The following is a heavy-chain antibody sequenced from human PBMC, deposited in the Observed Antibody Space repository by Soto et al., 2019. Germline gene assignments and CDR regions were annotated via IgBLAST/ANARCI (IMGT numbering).Heavy chain of an antibody. D-gene: IGHD1-26*01. V-gene: IGHV3-15*01. CDR1: GFTLSNAW. CDR2: IKSKTDGGTT. J-gene: IGHJ4*02. Sequence: PGGCLRRSCAASGFTLSNAWMSWVRQAPGKGLEWVGRIKSKTDGGTTDYGAPVKGRFTISRDDSKNTLYLQMNSLKTEDTAVYYCTTDPLYSGSSTAYWRQGTLVTVSS. CDR3: TTDPLYSGSSTAY.